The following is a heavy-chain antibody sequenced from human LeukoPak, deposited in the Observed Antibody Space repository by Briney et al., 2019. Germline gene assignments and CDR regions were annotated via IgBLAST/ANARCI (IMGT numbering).Heavy chain of an antibody. J-gene: IGHJ4*02. CDR2: IKQDGSEK. CDR1: GFTFSSYW. Sequence: GGSLRLSCAASGFTFSSYWMSWVRQAPGKGLEWVANIKQDGSEKYYVDSVKGRFTISRDNAKNSLYLQMNSLRAEDTAVYYCARTGGSGWYGARHVYFDYWGQGTLVTVSS. D-gene: IGHD6-19*01. CDR3: ARTGGSGWYGARHVYFDY. V-gene: IGHV3-7*01.